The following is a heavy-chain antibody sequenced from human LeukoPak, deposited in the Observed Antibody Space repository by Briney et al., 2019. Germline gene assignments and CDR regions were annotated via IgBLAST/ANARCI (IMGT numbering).Heavy chain of an antibody. Sequence: SETLSLTCTVSGYSISSGYYWSWIRQPPGKGLEWIGTMYHRENTYYNPSLKSRVIISADTSKNQFSLKLTSVTAADTAVYYCARSCSGGSCYDYFGMDVWGQGTTVTVSS. D-gene: IGHD2-15*01. CDR3: ARSCSGGSCYDYFGMDV. J-gene: IGHJ6*02. V-gene: IGHV4-38-2*02. CDR1: GYSISSGYY. CDR2: MYHRENT.